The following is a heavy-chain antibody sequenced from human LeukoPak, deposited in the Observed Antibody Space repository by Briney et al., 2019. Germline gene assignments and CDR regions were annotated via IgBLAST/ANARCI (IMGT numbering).Heavy chain of an antibody. Sequence: GRSLRLSCAASGFTFSSYAMHWVRQAPGKGLEWVAVISYDGSNKYYADSVKGRFTISRDNSKNTLYLQMNSLRAEDTAVYYCAGERWGAVAGYFDYWGQGTLVTVSS. CDR3: AGERWGAVAGYFDY. CDR1: GFTFSSYA. D-gene: IGHD6-19*01. CDR2: ISYDGSNK. J-gene: IGHJ4*02. V-gene: IGHV3-30-3*01.